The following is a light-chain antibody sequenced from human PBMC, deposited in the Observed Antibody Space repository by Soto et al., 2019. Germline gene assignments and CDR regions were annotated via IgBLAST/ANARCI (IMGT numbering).Light chain of an antibody. Sequence: QSALTQPASVSGSPGQSITISCTGTTSDVGNYNYVSWYQQHPGKAPKLMIYEVSYRSTGAPNRFSGTKSGNTASLTISGLQGEDEADYYCSSYAATNTDVFGTGTKVTVL. CDR3: SSYAATNTDV. V-gene: IGLV2-14*01. J-gene: IGLJ1*01. CDR1: TSDVGNYNY. CDR2: EVS.